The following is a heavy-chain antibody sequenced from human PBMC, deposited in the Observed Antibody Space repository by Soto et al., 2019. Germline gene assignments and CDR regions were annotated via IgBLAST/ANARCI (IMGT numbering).Heavy chain of an antibody. Sequence: GGSLRLSCAASGFTFSSYGMHWVRQAPGKGLEWVAVISYDGSNKYYADSVKGRFTISRDNSKNTLYLQMNSPRAEDTAVYYCAKGIAVADLFDYWGQGTLVTVS. CDR2: ISYDGSNK. CDR1: GFTFSSYG. D-gene: IGHD6-19*01. CDR3: AKGIAVADLFDY. V-gene: IGHV3-30*18. J-gene: IGHJ4*02.